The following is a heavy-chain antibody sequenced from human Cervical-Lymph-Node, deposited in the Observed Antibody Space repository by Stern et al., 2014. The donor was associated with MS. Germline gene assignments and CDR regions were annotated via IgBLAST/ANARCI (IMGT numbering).Heavy chain of an antibody. CDR3: ARDLGTVTTPGDY. D-gene: IGHD4-17*01. CDR1: GYTFTAYY. J-gene: IGHJ4*02. Sequence: VQLVESGAEVKKPGASVSVSCKASGYTFTAYYLHWVRQAPGHGLEWIGWINPNNGDTKYAQNFQGWVTMTRDTSISTAYMDLSSLTSDDTAIYYCARDLGTVTTPGDYWGQGTLVTVSS. CDR2: INPNNGDT. V-gene: IGHV1-2*04.